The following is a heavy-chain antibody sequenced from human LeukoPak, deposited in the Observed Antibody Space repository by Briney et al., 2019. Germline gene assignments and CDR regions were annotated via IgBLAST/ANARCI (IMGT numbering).Heavy chain of an antibody. CDR2: ISYDGSNK. D-gene: IGHD6-13*01. CDR3: AKDRYSNSWYQFTIDY. Sequence: QPGGSLRLSCAASGFTFSSYGMHWVRQAPGKGLEWVAVISYDGSNKYYADSVKGRYTISRDNSKNTLYLQMNSLRAEDTAVYYCAKDRYSNSWYQFTIDYWGQGTLVTVSS. J-gene: IGHJ4*02. CDR1: GFTFSSYG. V-gene: IGHV3-30*18.